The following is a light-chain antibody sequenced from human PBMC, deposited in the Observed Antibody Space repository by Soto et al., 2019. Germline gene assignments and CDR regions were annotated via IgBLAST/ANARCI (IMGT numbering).Light chain of an antibody. CDR1: QSVSSY. V-gene: IGKV3-11*01. CDR2: DAY. CDR3: KQRSNWPRT. J-gene: IGKJ5*01. Sequence: EIVLTQSPAPLSLSPGERATLSCRASQSVSSYLAWYQQKPGQAHRLXIYDAYNRATGIPARFSGSGSGTDFTLTIRSLEPEDFAVYYCKQRSNWPRTVGQGTRLEIK.